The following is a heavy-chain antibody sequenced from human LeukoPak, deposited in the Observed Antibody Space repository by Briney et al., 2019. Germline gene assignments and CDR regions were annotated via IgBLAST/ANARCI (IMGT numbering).Heavy chain of an antibody. V-gene: IGHV1-24*01. CDR2: FDPEDGET. J-gene: IGHJ4*02. Sequence: ASVKVSCKVSGYTLTELSMHWVRQAPGKGLEWMGVFDPEDGETIYAQKFQGRVTMTEDTSTDTAYMELSSLRSEDTAVYYCARALYYYGSGSYILVWGQGTLVTVSS. CDR1: GYTLTELS. CDR3: ARALYYYGSGSYILV. D-gene: IGHD3-10*01.